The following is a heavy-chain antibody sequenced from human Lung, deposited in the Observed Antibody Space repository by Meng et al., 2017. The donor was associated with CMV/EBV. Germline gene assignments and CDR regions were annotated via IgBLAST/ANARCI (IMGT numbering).Heavy chain of an antibody. CDR1: GFSFSSYE. V-gene: IGHV3-48*03. J-gene: IGHJ4*02. Sequence: GESLKISCVASGFSFSSYEINWVRQAPGKGLEWVSYISSSGTTIYYAASVKGRFTISRDNAKNSVYLQMNSLSAEDTAIYYCAREATRLQLVLDYWGQGTLVTVSS. CDR3: AREATRLQLVLDY. CDR2: ISSSGTTI. D-gene: IGHD4-11*01.